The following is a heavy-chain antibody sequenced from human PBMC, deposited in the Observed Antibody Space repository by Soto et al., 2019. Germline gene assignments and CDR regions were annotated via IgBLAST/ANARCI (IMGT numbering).Heavy chain of an antibody. D-gene: IGHD4-4*01. J-gene: IGHJ4*02. Sequence: GGSLRLACASYGLTFSSYSMNLVRPAPGKGLEWVSSISSSSSYIYYADSVKGRFTISRDNAKNSLFLQMNSLGAEDTAVYFCTCHPPRGDYNKYARNYWGQGNQVTVSS. V-gene: IGHV3-21*04. CDR1: GLTFSSYS. CDR2: ISSSSSYI. CDR3: TCHPPRGDYNKYARNY.